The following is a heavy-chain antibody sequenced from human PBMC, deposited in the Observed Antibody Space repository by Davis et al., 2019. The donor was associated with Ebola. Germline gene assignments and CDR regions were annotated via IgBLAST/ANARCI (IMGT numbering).Heavy chain of an antibody. D-gene: IGHD2-2*01. V-gene: IGHV3-74*01. J-gene: IGHJ6*02. CDR2: INSDGSST. Sequence: HTGGSLRLSCTASEFTFSTYWMHWVRQAPGKGLVWVSRINSDGSSTSYADSVKGRFTISRDNAKNTLYLQMNSLRAEDTAVYYCARDAYGCSSTSCYYYYGMDVWGQGTTVTVSS. CDR3: ARDAYGCSSTSCYYYYGMDV. CDR1: EFTFSTYW.